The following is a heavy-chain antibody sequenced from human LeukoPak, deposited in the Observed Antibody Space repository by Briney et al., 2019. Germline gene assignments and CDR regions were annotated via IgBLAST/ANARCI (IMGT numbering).Heavy chain of an antibody. D-gene: IGHD5-18*01. CDR2: IYPGDSDT. J-gene: IGHJ4*02. CDR1: GYSFTSYW. V-gene: IGHV5-51*01. CDR3: ATSEYSYGPRPLDY. Sequence: GESLKISCKGSGYSFTSYWIDWVRQMPGKGLEWMGIIYPGDSDTRYSPSFQGQVIISADKSISTAYLQWSSLKASDTAMYYCATSEYSYGPRPLDYWGQGTLVTVSS.